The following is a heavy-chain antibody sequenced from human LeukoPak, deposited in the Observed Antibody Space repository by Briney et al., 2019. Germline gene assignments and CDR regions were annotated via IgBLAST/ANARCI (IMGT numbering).Heavy chain of an antibody. Sequence: LSLTCTVSGDSISSSGYYWGWIRQAPGKGLEWVSYISSSGSTIYYADSVKGRFTISRDNAKNSLYLQMNSLRAEDTAVYYCARDLMGIAYRGAFYYWGQGTLVTVSS. CDR2: ISSSGSTI. CDR1: GDSISSSGYY. D-gene: IGHD6-13*01. V-gene: IGHV3-11*01. J-gene: IGHJ4*02. CDR3: ARDLMGIAYRGAFYY.